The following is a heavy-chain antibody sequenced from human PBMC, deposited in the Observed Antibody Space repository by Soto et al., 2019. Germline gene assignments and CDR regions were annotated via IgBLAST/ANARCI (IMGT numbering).Heavy chain of an antibody. Sequence: GESLKISCKVSGISFDDNAISWVRQMPGKGLEWMGRISRDGSSSSYSPSFQGHVSIYADRTTNTAYLQWSNLTTSDTAMYYCARLGPGDWGLGTLVTVSS. CDR3: ARLGPGD. V-gene: IGHV5-10-1*01. CDR2: ISRDGSSS. CDR1: GISFDDNA. J-gene: IGHJ4*02. D-gene: IGHD7-27*01.